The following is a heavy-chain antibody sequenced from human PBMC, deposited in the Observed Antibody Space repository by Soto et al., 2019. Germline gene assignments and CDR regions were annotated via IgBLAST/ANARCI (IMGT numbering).Heavy chain of an antibody. V-gene: IGHV3-33*01. CDR1: GFTFSSYG. J-gene: IGHJ6*02. CDR2: TWYDGTKK. CDR3: ARYCSGGSCYPYYYGMDF. Sequence: HVQLVESGGGVVQPGRSLRLSCAASGFTFSSYGMHWVRQAPGKGLEWVALTWYDGTKKYYADSVKGRFTISRDNSKNTLYLQMNSRRVEDTAVYYCARYCSGGSCYPYYYGMDFWGQGTTVTVSS. D-gene: IGHD2-15*01.